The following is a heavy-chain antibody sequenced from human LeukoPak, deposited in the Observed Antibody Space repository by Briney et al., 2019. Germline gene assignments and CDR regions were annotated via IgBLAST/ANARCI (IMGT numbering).Heavy chain of an antibody. CDR3: ASSSVLRYFDWLPMPFDY. V-gene: IGHV4-59*01. CDR1: GGSISSYY. D-gene: IGHD3-9*01. CDR2: IYYSGST. J-gene: IGHJ4*02. Sequence: SETLSLTCIVSGGSISSYYWSWIRQPPGKELEWIGYIYYSGSTNYNPSLKSRVTISVDTSKNQFSLKLSSVTAADTAVYYCASSSVLRYFDWLPMPFDYWGQGTLVTVSS.